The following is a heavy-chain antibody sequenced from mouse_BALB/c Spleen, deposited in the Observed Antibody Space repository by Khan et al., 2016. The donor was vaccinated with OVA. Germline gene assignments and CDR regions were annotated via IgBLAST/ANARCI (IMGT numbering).Heavy chain of an antibody. J-gene: IGHJ2*01. CDR2: INPTSGYT. CDR1: GYTFTTYW. V-gene: IGHV1-7*01. Sequence: QVQLQQSGAELAKPGASVKMSCTASGYTFTTYWMHWIKQRPGQGLEWIGYINPTSGYTDYNQKFKDKATLTADKSSSTAYMQLRSLTLNDSAVYYCARGRIDYWGQGTALTVSS. D-gene: IGHD1-1*01. CDR3: ARGRIDY.